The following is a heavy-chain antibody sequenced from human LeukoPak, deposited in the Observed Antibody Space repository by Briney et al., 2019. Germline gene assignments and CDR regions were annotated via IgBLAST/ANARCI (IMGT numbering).Heavy chain of an antibody. D-gene: IGHD4-23*01. CDR2: IYYSGST. V-gene: IGHV4-39*01. J-gene: IGHJ4*02. Sequence: SETLSLTCTVSGGSISSYYWSWIRQPPGKGLEWIGSIYYSGSTYYNPSLKSRVTISVDTSKNQFSLKLSSVTAADTAVYYCARQTTVVTLDYWGQGTLVTVSS. CDR1: GGSISSYY. CDR3: ARQTTVVTLDY.